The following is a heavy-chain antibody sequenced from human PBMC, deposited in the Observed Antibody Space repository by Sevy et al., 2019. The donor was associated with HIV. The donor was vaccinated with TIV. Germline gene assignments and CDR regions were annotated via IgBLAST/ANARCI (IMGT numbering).Heavy chain of an antibody. V-gene: IGHV3-21*01. CDR2: ISSSSSYI. J-gene: IGHJ4*02. Sequence: GRSLRLSCAGSGFSFSSYDMNWVRQAPGKGLEWVSSISSSSSYISNADSVKGRFTISRDNAKNSLYLQMNSLRAEDTAVYYCARDYYGSGTYYRIFGYWGQGTLVTVSS. D-gene: IGHD3-10*01. CDR1: GFSFSSYD. CDR3: ARDYYGSGTYYRIFGY.